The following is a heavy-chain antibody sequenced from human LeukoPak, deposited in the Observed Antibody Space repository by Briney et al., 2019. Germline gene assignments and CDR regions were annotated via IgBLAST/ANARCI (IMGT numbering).Heavy chain of an antibody. V-gene: IGHV3-49*03. CDR2: IRSKAYGGTT. D-gene: IGHD3-22*01. Sequence: GGSLRLSCTASGFTFGDYAMSWFRQAPGKGLEWVGFIRSKAYGGTTEYAASVKGRFTISRDDSKSIAYLQMNSLKTEDTAVYYCGTFITMIVVASREYFDYWGQGTLVTVSS. CDR3: GTFITMIVVASREYFDY. J-gene: IGHJ4*02. CDR1: GFTFGDYA.